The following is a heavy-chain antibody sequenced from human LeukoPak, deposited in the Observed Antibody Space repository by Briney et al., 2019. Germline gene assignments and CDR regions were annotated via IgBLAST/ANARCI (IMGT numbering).Heavy chain of an antibody. Sequence: SETLSLTCTVSGYSISSGYYWGWIRQPPVKGLEWIGSIYHSGNTYYNPSLKSRVTISVDTSKNQFSLKLSSVTAADTAVYYCASNTATVFDYWGQGALVTVSS. CDR3: ASNTATVFDY. CDR2: IYHSGNT. V-gene: IGHV4-38-2*02. J-gene: IGHJ4*02. CDR1: GYSISSGYY. D-gene: IGHD2-21*02.